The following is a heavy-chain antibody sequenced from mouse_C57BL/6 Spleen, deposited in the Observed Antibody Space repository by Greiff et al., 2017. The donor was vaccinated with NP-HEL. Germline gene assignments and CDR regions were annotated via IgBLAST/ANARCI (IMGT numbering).Heavy chain of an antibody. J-gene: IGHJ3*01. CDR3: ARPDYYGRSCGFAY. V-gene: IGHV5-17*01. CDR2: ISSGSSTI. Sequence: EVKLQESGGGLVKPGGSLKLSCAASGFTFSDYGMHWVRQAPEKGLEWVAYISSGSSTIYYADTVKGRFTISRDNAQNTLFLQMTRLRSEDTAMYYCARPDYYGRSCGFAYWGQGTLVTVSA. CDR1: GFTFSDYG. D-gene: IGHD1-1*01.